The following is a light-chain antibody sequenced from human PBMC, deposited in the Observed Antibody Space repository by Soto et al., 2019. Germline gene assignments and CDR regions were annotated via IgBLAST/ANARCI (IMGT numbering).Light chain of an antibody. CDR2: DAS. CDR1: QTISGW. Sequence: DIQMTQSPSTLSASVRYTVTITCRASQTISGWLAWYQQRPGKAPNLLIFDASTLESGVPSRFSGSGSGTTFTLTISSLQSDAFATYYCLQYNGYYRTFGQGTKVDIK. CDR3: LQYNGYYRT. J-gene: IGKJ1*01. V-gene: IGKV1-5*01.